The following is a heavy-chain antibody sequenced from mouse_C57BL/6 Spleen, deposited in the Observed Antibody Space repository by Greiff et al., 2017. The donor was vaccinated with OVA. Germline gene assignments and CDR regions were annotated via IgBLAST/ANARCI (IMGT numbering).Heavy chain of an antibody. CDR1: GFSLTSYG. Sequence: VQLVESGPGLVQPSQSLSITCTVSGFSLTSYGVHWVRQSPGKGLEWLGVIWSGGSTAYNAAFISRLSISKDNSKSQVFFKMNSLQADDTAIYYCARKSHYGSSYFYAMDYWGQGTSVTVSS. V-gene: IGHV2-2*01. CDR2: IWSGGST. CDR3: ARKSHYGSSYFYAMDY. D-gene: IGHD1-1*01. J-gene: IGHJ4*01.